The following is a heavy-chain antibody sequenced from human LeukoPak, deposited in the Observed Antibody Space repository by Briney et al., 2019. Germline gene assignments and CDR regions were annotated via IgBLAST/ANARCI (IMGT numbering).Heavy chain of an antibody. CDR2: IIPIFGTA. CDR1: GGTFSSYA. CDR3: ARATRVRGVYYFDY. J-gene: IGHJ4*02. V-gene: IGHV1-69*05. Sequence: SVKVSCKASGGTFSSYAISWVRQAPGQGLEWMGRIIPIFGTANYAQKFQGRVTITTDESTSTAYTELSSLRSEDTAVYYCARATRVRGVYYFDYWGQGTLVTVSS. D-gene: IGHD3-10*01.